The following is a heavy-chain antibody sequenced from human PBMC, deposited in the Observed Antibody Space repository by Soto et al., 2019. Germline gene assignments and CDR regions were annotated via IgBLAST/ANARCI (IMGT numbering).Heavy chain of an antibody. Sequence: SETLSLTCTVASGSLSSYYWSWIRQPPGKGLEWIGYMYYSGGTNYNPSLKSRVTISIDTSKKRFSLELRSVTAADTAVYYCARAGRGYDPWGQGTLVTVSS. V-gene: IGHV4-59*01. D-gene: IGHD3-22*01. J-gene: IGHJ5*02. CDR1: SGSLSSYY. CDR2: MYYSGGT. CDR3: ARAGRGYDP.